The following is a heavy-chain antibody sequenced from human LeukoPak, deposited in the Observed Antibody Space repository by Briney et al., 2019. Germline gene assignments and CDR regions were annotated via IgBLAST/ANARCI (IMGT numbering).Heavy chain of an antibody. CDR1: GYTFTGYY. J-gene: IGHJ5*02. V-gene: IGHV1-2*02. CDR2: INPNSGGT. D-gene: IGHD3-10*01. CDR3: ARARFGELSGEVERWFDP. Sequence: GASVKVSCKASGYTFTGYYIHWVRQAPGQGLEWMGWINPNSGGTNYAQKFQGRVTMTRDTSISTAYMELSRLRSDDTAVYYCARARFGELSGEVERWFDPWGQGTLVTVSS.